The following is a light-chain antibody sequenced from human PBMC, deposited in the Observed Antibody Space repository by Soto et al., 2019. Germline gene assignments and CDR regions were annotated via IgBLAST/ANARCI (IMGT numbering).Light chain of an antibody. V-gene: IGKV3-20*01. CDR3: QQYGSSPST. Sequence: EVVLTQSPGPLSLSPGERATLSCRASQSVGSTYLAWYQQKPGQAPRLLIYDASSRATGIPDRFSGSGSGTDFTLTISRLEPEDFAVYYCQQYGSSPSTFGPGTKVDIK. CDR1: QSVGSTY. J-gene: IGKJ3*01. CDR2: DAS.